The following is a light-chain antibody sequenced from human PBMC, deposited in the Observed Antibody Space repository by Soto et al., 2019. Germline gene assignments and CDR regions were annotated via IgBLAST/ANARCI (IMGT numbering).Light chain of an antibody. CDR2: ANN. V-gene: IGLV1-44*01. Sequence: QSVLTQSPSASATPGQRVTISCSGSNSNVGSHRVNWYQQLPGTAPKLLIYANNQRPSGVPDRFSGSKSGASASLAISGVLAEDEADYYCAAWDDSLDAAVFGGGTQLTVL. CDR3: AAWDDSLDAAV. CDR1: NSNVGSHR. J-gene: IGLJ7*01.